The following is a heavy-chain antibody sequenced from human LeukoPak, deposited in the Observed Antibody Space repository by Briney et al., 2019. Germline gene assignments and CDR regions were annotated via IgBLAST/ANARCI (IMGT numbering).Heavy chain of an antibody. CDR2: ISSSSSTI. Sequence: GGSLRLSCAASGFTFSSYSMNWVRQAPGKGLEWVSYISSSSSTIYYADSVRGRFTISRDNAKNSLYLQMNSLRAEDTAVYYCAREVCGSTSCHLDYWGQGTLVTVSS. CDR1: GFTFSSYS. D-gene: IGHD2-2*01. J-gene: IGHJ4*02. V-gene: IGHV3-48*01. CDR3: AREVCGSTSCHLDY.